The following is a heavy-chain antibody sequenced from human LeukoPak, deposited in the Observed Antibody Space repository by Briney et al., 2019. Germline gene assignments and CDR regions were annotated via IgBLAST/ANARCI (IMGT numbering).Heavy chain of an antibody. CDR1: GFSISSYA. CDR3: ASHIPNYYGMDV. J-gene: IGHJ6*02. D-gene: IGHD2-21*01. Sequence: GGSLRLSCVASGFSISSYALAWVRQTPGKGLEWVSAVTGGGDGTHYIDSVKGRFTISRDNSKNAIYLQMNSLRAEDTAVYYCASHIPNYYGMDVWGQGTTVTVSS. CDR2: VTGGGDGT. V-gene: IGHV3-23*01.